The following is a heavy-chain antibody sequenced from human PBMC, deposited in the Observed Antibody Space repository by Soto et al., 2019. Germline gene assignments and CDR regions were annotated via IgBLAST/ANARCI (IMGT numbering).Heavy chain of an antibody. D-gene: IGHD2-21*01. V-gene: IGHV4-31*03. Sequence: TLSLTRSVSGAALNSGNYYWRWIRQVPGKGLEWIGHIYVTGAVDYNPSLRDRITISQDTSERQFSLSLRLVTAADTAVYYCARLRIATNNYKWFDPWGQGTLVTVSS. J-gene: IGHJ5*02. CDR1: GAALNSGNYY. CDR3: ARLRIATNNYKWFDP. CDR2: IYVTGAV.